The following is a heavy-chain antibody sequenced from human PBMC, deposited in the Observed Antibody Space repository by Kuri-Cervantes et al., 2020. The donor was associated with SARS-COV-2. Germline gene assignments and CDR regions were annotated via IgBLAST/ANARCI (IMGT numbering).Heavy chain of an antibody. CDR1: GFTFSSYG. Sequence: LTCAASGFTFSSYGMHWVRQAPGKGLEWVAVIWYDGTNKYYADSVKGRFTIARDNSKNTLYLQMNSLRAEDSAVYYCARANRVNTYYYGSGLNWFDHWGQGTLVTVSS. V-gene: IGHV3-33*08. J-gene: IGHJ5*02. CDR2: IWYDGTNK. CDR3: ARANRVNTYYYGSGLNWFDH. D-gene: IGHD3-10*01.